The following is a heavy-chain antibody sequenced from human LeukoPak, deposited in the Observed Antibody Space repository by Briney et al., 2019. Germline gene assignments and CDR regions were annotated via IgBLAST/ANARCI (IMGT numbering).Heavy chain of an antibody. V-gene: IGHV1-69*13. D-gene: IGHD5-18*01. J-gene: IGHJ4*02. CDR3: ASSPVTWIQLWFGY. Sequence: ASVKVSCKASRGTFSSYAISWVRQAPGQGLEWMGGIIPIFGTANYAQKFQGRVTITADESTSTAYMELSSLRSEDTAVYYCASSPVTWIQLWFGYWGQGTLVTVSS. CDR1: RGTFSSYA. CDR2: IIPIFGTA.